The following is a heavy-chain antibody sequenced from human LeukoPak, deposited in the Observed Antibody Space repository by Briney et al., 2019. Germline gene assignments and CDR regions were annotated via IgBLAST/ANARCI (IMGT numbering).Heavy chain of an antibody. CDR1: GASIRSGDYY. CDR2: IYYSGST. CDR3: ARGLVNPYDAFDI. J-gene: IGHJ3*02. V-gene: IGHV4-30-4*01. Sequence: NPSQTLSLTCTVSGASIRSGDYYWSWIRQPPGKGLEWIGYIYYSGSTYYNPSLKSRVTISVDTSKNQFSLKLSSVTAADTAVYYCARGLVNPYDAFDIWGQGTMVTVSS. D-gene: IGHD3-9*01.